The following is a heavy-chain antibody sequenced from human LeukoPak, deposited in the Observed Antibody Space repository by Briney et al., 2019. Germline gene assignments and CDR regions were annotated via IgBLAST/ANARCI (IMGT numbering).Heavy chain of an antibody. Sequence: ASVKVSCKASGYTFTGYNMHWVRQAPGQELEWMGWINPNSGRTNFAQKFQGRVTMTRDTSISTAYMELSRLRSDDAAVYYCARPNVLLWFGEFSPYYFDYWGQGTLVTVSS. J-gene: IGHJ4*02. CDR3: ARPNVLLWFGEFSPYYFDY. V-gene: IGHV1-2*02. D-gene: IGHD3-10*01. CDR2: INPNSGRT. CDR1: GYTFTGYN.